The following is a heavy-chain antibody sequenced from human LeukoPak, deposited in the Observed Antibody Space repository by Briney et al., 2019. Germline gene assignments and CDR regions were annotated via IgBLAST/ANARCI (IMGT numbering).Heavy chain of an antibody. V-gene: IGHV4-59*01. CDR2: IYYSGRT. J-gene: IGHJ6*03. D-gene: IGHD2-2*01. CDR3: ARSRYYYYYYIDV. Sequence: SQTLPLTRTLSGGSISIYYWSWIRHPPARGLEWVGDIYYSGRTNYNTSPTSRVTISVDTSKTQFSVKRSSVTAADTAVYYCARSRYYYYYYIDVWGKGTTVTVSS. CDR1: GGSISIYY.